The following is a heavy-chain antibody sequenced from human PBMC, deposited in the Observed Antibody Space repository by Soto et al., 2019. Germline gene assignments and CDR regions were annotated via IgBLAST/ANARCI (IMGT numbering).Heavy chain of an antibody. CDR1: VYTFTSYD. Sequence: ASVKVSCKASVYTFTSYDINWVRQATGQGLEWMGWMNPNSGNTGYAQKFQGRVTMTRNTSISTAYMELSSLRSEDTAVYYCASGITIFGVVISMDYYYMDVWGKGTTVTVSS. J-gene: IGHJ6*03. D-gene: IGHD3-3*01. CDR2: MNPNSGNT. CDR3: ASGITIFGVVISMDYYYMDV. V-gene: IGHV1-8*01.